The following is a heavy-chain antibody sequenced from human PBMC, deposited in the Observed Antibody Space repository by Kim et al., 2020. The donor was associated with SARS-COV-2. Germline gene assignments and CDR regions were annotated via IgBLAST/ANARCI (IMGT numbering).Heavy chain of an antibody. J-gene: IGHJ4*02. CDR3: DGSDF. V-gene: IGHV3-23*01. CDR2: ISGGGGRT. CDR1: GFTFSTYA. Sequence: GGSLRLSCAASGFTFSTYAMSWARQAPGKGLEWVSTISGGGGRTHYADSVKGRFTISRDNSKNTLFLHMNSLRADDTAIYYCDGSDFWGQGTLVIVSS.